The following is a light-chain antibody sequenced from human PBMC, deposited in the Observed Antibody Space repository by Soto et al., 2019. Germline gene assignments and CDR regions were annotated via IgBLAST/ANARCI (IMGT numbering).Light chain of an antibody. CDR1: SNDVGGYDY. CDR2: EVS. CDR3: SSYTASGTLYV. V-gene: IGLV2-14*03. J-gene: IGLJ1*01. Sequence: QSALTQPASVSGSPGQSITISCTGSSNDVGGYDYVSWYQQHPGKAAKLMIYEVSNRPSGVSNRFSGSKSANTASLTISGLQSEDEAHYYCSSYTASGTLYVFGPGTKVTVL.